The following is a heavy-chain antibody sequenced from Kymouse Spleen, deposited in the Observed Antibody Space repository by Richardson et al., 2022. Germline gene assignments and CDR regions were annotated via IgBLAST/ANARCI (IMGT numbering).Heavy chain of an antibody. CDR3: IAARPFDY. V-gene: IGHV3-73*02. CDR2: IRSKANSYAT. CDR1: GFTFSGSA. J-gene: IGHJ4*02. Sequence: EVQLVESGGGLVQPGGSLKLSCAASGFTFSGSAMHWVRQASGKGLEWVGRIRSKANSYATAYAASVKGRFTISRDDSKNTAYLQMNSLKTEDTAVYYCIAARPFDYWGQGTLVTVSS. D-gene: IGHD6-6*01.